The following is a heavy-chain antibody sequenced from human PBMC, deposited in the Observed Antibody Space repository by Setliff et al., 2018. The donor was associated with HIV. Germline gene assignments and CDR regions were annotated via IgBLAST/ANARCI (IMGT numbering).Heavy chain of an antibody. J-gene: IGHJ2*01. D-gene: IGHD3-10*01. CDR2: INEDGSEK. Sequence: GGSLRLSCAASGFTFSSSWMSWVRQAPGKGLEWVANINEDGSEKYYMDSVKGRFTISRDNAENSLFLQMNSLRAEDTAVYYCARDRGDGYNDNWYFDLWGRGTLVTVSS. V-gene: IGHV3-7*03. CDR3: ARDRGDGYNDNWYFDL. CDR1: GFTFSSSW.